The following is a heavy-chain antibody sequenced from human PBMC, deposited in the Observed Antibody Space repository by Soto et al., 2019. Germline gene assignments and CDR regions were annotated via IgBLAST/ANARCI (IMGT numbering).Heavy chain of an antibody. CDR3: AGLIVVVPAARVWFGP. D-gene: IGHD2-2*01. CDR1: GGSVSSGSYY. V-gene: IGHV4-61*01. CDR2: IYYSGST. Sequence: SETLSLTRTVSGGSVSSGSYYWSWIRKPPGKGLEWIGYIYYSGSTNYNPSLKSRATISVDTSKNQFSLKLSSVTAADTAVYYCAGLIVVVPAARVWFGPWGQGTLVTVSS. J-gene: IGHJ5*02.